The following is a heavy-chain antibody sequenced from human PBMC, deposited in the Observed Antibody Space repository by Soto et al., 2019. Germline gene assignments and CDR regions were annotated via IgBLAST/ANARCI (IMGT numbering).Heavy chain of an antibody. D-gene: IGHD3-16*01. CDR3: ARDRGYGMDV. CDR1: GGSISIYY. Sequence: SETLSLTCTVSGGSISIYYWSWIRQPPGKGLEWIGYIYYSGSTNYNPSLKSRVTISVDTSKNQFSLKLSSVTAADTAVYYCARDRGYGMDVWGQGTTVTVSS. V-gene: IGHV4-59*01. CDR2: IYYSGST. J-gene: IGHJ6*02.